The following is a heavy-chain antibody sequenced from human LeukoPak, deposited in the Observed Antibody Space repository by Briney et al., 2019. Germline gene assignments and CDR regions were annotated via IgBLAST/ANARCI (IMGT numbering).Heavy chain of an antibody. Sequence: ASVKVSCKASGYTFTSYGISWVRQAPGQGFEWMGWISAYNGNTNYAQKLQGRVTMTTDTSTSTAYMELRSLRSDDTAVYYCAREAYSSSLYYGMDVWGQGTTVTVSS. CDR1: GYTFTSYG. V-gene: IGHV1-18*01. D-gene: IGHD6-13*01. CDR2: ISAYNGNT. J-gene: IGHJ6*02. CDR3: AREAYSSSLYYGMDV.